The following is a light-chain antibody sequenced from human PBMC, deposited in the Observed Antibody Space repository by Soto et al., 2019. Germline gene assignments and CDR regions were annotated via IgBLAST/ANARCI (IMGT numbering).Light chain of an antibody. CDR1: QSVSSSY. CDR2: GAS. CDR3: QQYDSSPLT. V-gene: IGKV3-20*01. J-gene: IGKJ4*01. Sequence: EIVLTQSPGTLSLSPGERATLSCRASQSVSSSYLAWYQQKPGQAPRLLIYGASSRATGIPDRFSGSGSGTDFTLNISRLETEDFAVYYCQQYDSSPLTFGGVTKVDIK.